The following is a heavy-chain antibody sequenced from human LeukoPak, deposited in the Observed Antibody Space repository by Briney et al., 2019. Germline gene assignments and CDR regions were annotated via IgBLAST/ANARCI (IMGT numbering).Heavy chain of an antibody. V-gene: IGHV3-21*01. CDR1: GFTFSSYS. Sequence: GGSLRLSCAASGFTFSSYSMNWVRQAPGKGLEWVSSISSSSSYIYYADSVKGRFTISRDNAKNSLYLQVNSLRAEDTAVYYCARGTRIAAAGTIGYWGQGTLVTVSS. D-gene: IGHD6-13*01. J-gene: IGHJ4*02. CDR3: ARGTRIAAAGTIGY. CDR2: ISSSSSYI.